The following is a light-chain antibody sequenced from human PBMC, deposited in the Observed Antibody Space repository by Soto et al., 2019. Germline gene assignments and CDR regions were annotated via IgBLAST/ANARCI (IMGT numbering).Light chain of an antibody. V-gene: IGLV2-23*02. CDR3: CSYGGRSTYV. Sequence: QSAPTQPASVSGSPGQSITISCTGTSSDVGSYNLVSWYQQHPGKAPKLMIYEVSKRPSGVSNRFSGSKSANTASLTISGLQADDEADYYCCSYGGRSTYVFGTGTKLTVL. CDR1: SSDVGSYNL. CDR2: EVS. J-gene: IGLJ1*01.